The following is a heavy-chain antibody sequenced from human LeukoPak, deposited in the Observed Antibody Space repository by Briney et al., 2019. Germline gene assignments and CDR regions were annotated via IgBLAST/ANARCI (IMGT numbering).Heavy chain of an antibody. CDR2: ISSSGGNT. CDR1: GFTFNTYA. CDR3: AKGASNDD. J-gene: IGHJ4*02. V-gene: IGHV3-23*01. Sequence: PGGSLRLSCAASGFTFNTYAMSWVRQAPGKGLEWVSTISSSGGNTYYADSVKGRFTVSRDNSKNTLYLQLDSLRAEDTAVYYCAKGASNDDWGQGTLVTV.